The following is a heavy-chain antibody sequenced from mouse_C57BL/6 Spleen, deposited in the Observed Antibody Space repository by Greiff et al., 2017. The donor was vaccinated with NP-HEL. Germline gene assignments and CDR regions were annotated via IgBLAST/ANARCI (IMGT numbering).Heavy chain of an antibody. Sequence: VQLQQSGAELARPGASVKLSCKASGYTFTSYGISWVKQRTGQGLEWIGEIYPRSGNTYYNEKFKGKATLTADKSSSTAYMELRSLTSEDSAVYFCARDSYYYGGSYFDYWGQGTTLTVSS. V-gene: IGHV1-81*01. D-gene: IGHD1-1*01. CDR2: IYPRSGNT. CDR1: GYTFTSYG. CDR3: ARDSYYYGGSYFDY. J-gene: IGHJ2*01.